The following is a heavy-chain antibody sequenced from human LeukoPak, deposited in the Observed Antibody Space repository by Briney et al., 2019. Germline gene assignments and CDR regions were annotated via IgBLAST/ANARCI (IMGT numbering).Heavy chain of an antibody. CDR1: GGSISSYY. V-gene: IGHV4-59*08. D-gene: IGHD6-19*01. CDR2: IYYSGST. CDR3: ARTGVAVARAFDY. J-gene: IGHJ4*02. Sequence: PSETLSLTCTVSGGSISSYYWSWIRQPPGKGLEWIGYIYYSGSTNYNPSLKSRVTISADTSKNQFSLKLSSVTAADTAVYYCARTGVAVARAFDYWGQGTLVTVSS.